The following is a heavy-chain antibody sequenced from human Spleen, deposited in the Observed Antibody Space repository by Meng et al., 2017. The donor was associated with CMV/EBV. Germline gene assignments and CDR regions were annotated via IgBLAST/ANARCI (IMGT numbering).Heavy chain of an antibody. Sequence: SLKISCAASGFTFDDYAMHWVRQIPGKGLEWVSGITWDSDSIGYADSVKGRFTISRENAKNSLFLQMNSLRTEDTALYYCAKDSGQHLGTFFDSWGQGTLVTVSS. CDR3: AKDSGQHLGTFFDS. V-gene: IGHV3-9*01. CDR1: GFTFDDYA. D-gene: IGHD6-13*01. J-gene: IGHJ4*02. CDR2: ITWDSDSI.